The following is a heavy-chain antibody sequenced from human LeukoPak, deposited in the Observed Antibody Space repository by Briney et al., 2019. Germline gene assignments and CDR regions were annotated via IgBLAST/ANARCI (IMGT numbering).Heavy chain of an antibody. CDR2: IRYDGSNK. CDR1: GFTFSSYG. J-gene: IGHJ4*02. Sequence: GGSLRLSCAASGFTFSSYGMHWVRQAPGKGLEWVAFIRYDGSNKYYADSVKGRFTISRDNSKNTLYLQMNSLRAEDTAVYYCAKVWSGSYSHLGYWGQGTLVTVSS. D-gene: IGHD1-26*01. CDR3: AKVWSGSYSHLGY. V-gene: IGHV3-30*02.